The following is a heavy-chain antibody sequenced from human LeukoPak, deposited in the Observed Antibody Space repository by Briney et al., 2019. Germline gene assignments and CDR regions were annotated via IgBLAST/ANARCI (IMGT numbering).Heavy chain of an antibody. CDR1: GYTLTSYG. D-gene: IGHD2-15*01. V-gene: IGHV1-18*01. CDR3: ARGYCSGGRCYDILNYQYGMDV. Sequence: ASVKVSCKASGYTLTSYGVSWVRQAPGQGPEWMGWISVYNGNTNYAQRLQGRITMTTDTSTSTAYMELRSLRSDDTAVYYCARGYCSGGRCYDILNYQYGMDVWGQGTLVTVSS. CDR2: ISVYNGNT. J-gene: IGHJ6*02.